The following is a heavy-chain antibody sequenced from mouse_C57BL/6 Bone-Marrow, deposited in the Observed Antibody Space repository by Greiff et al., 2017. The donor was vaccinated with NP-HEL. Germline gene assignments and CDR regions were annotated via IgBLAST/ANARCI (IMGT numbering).Heavy chain of an antibody. D-gene: IGHD2-3*01. Sequence: QVQLQQPGAELVKPGASVKMSCKASGYTFTSYWITWVKQRPGQGLEWIGDIYPGSGSTNYNEKFKSKATLTVDTSSSTAYMQLSSLTSEDAAVYYGARGDGYPAWFAYWGQGTLVTVTA. CDR1: GYTFTSYW. CDR2: IYPGSGST. V-gene: IGHV1-55*01. J-gene: IGHJ3*01. CDR3: ARGDGYPAWFAY.